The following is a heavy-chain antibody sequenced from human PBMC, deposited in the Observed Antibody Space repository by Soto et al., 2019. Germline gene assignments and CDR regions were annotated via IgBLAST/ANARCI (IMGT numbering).Heavy chain of an antibody. V-gene: IGHV4-31*03. CDR1: GGSISSGGYH. CDR3: ARDGSGRYLGLFDY. CDR2: IYYSGST. J-gene: IGHJ4*02. Sequence: QVQLQESGPGLVKPSQTLSLTCTVSGGSISSGGYHWSWIRQHPGKGLEWIGYIYYSGSTYYNPSLKSRVTISVDTSKNQFSLKLSSVTAADTAVYYCARDGSGRYLGLFDYWGQGTLVTVSS. D-gene: IGHD3-3*01.